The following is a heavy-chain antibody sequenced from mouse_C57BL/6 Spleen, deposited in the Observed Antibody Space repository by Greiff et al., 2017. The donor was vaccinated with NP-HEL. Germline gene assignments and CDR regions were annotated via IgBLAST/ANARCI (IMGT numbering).Heavy chain of an antibody. J-gene: IGHJ4*01. D-gene: IGHD1-1*01. V-gene: IGHV7-3*01. CDR1: GFTFTDYY. CDR3: ERSILGYYGSNAMDY. Sequence: EVKLVESGGGLVQPGGSLSLSCAASGFTFTDYYMSWVRQPPGKALEWLGFIRNKANGYTTEYSASVKGRFTISRDNSQSILYLQMNALRAEDSATYYCERSILGYYGSNAMDYWGQGTSVTVSS. CDR2: IRNKANGYTT.